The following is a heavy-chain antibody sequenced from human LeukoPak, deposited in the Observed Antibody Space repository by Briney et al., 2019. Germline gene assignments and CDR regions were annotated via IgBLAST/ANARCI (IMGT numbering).Heavy chain of an antibody. Sequence: GGSLRLSCAASGFTFSSYGMHWVRQAPGKGLEWVAVISYDGSNKYYADSVKGRFTISRDNSKNTLYLQMNSLRAEDTAVYYCARDHDGSGSYPDYWGQGTLVTVSS. D-gene: IGHD3-10*01. CDR2: ISYDGSNK. CDR3: ARDHDGSGSYPDY. J-gene: IGHJ4*02. V-gene: IGHV3-30*19. CDR1: GFTFSSYG.